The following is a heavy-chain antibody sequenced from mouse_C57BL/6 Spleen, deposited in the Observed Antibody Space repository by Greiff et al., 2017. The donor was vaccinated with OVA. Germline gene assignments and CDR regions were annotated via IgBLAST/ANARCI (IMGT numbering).Heavy chain of an antibody. J-gene: IGHJ4*01. CDR3: TSFIRAMDY. CDR2: IDPENGDT. Sequence: VQLQQPGAELVRPGASVKLSCTASGYTITDDYMHWVKQRPEQGLEWIGWIDPENGDTKYTSKFKGKATITADTSSNTAYLQLSSLTSEDTAVYYCTSFIRAMDYWGQGTSVTVSS. D-gene: IGHD1-1*01. V-gene: IGHV14-4*01. CDR1: GYTITDDY.